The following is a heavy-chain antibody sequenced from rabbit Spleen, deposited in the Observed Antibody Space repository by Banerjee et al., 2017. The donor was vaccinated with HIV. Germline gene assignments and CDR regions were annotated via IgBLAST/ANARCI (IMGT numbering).Heavy chain of an antibody. D-gene: IGHD4-1*01. CDR1: GIDFTHYY. CDR3: TRAIVPWLGLTRLDL. Sequence: QLTETGGGLVQPGGSLTLSCKASGIDFTHYYITWVRQAPGKGLEWIGIIYAAKGSTDYASWVNGRFTISSDNAQSTVDLKMTSLTAADTATYFCTRAIVPWLGLTRLDLWGPGTLVTVS. V-gene: IGHV1S7*01. CDR2: IYAAKGST. J-gene: IGHJ3*01.